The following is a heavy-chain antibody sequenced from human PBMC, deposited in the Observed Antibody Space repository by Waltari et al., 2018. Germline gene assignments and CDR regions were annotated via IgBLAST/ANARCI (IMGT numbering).Heavy chain of an antibody. D-gene: IGHD6-13*01. CDR1: GGSFSGAY. V-gene: IGHV4-34*01. J-gene: IGHJ4*02. Sequence: QVQLQQWGAGLMKPAATLSLTSAVYGGSFSGAYWSCTRQSPGKGLEWIAEITDSGSANYNPSLKSRFIISVDRSKNQFSLKFSSVTAADTAVYYCARGIGYSSSWYVHFDYWGQGTLVTVSS. CDR3: ARGIGYSSSWYVHFDY. CDR2: ITDSGSA.